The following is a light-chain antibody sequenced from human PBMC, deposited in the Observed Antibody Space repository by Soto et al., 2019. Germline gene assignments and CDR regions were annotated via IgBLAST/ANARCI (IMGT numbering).Light chain of an antibody. CDR1: SSNIGAGYD. CDR3: QSYDSSLRGYV. Sequence: QSVLTQPPSVSGAPGQRVTISCTGSSSNIGAGYDVHWYHQVPGTAPKLLIYGNSNRPSGVPDRFSGSKSGTSASLAITGLQAEDEAAYFCQSYDSSLRGYVFGTGTKLTVL. V-gene: IGLV1-40*01. J-gene: IGLJ1*01. CDR2: GNS.